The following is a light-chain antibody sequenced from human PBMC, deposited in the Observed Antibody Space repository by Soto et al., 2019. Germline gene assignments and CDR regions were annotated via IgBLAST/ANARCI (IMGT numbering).Light chain of an antibody. V-gene: IGKV3-20*01. CDR2: GAS. J-gene: IGKJ1*01. CDR3: QQYGDSPQT. CDR1: LTVRNNY. Sequence: VLTQSPGTLSLSPGERATLSCSATLTVRNNYLAWYLQKPGQAPRRLIYGASIRATGIPDRFIGHGPGTDFTLTISRLEPEDFAVYSCQQYGDSPQTFGQGTKVDIK.